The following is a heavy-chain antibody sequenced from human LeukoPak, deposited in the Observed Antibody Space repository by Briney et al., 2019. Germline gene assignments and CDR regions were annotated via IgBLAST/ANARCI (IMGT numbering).Heavy chain of an antibody. D-gene: IGHD5-18*01. V-gene: IGHV1-18*01. CDR1: GYTFTSYG. CDR2: ISAYNGNT. Sequence: ALVKVSCKASGYTFTSYGISWVRQAPGQGLEWMGWISAYNGNTNYAQKLQGRVTMTTDTSTSTAYMELRSLRSDDTAVYYCARDRNVDTAMVTYYWGQGTLVTVSS. CDR3: ARDRNVDTAMVTYY. J-gene: IGHJ4*02.